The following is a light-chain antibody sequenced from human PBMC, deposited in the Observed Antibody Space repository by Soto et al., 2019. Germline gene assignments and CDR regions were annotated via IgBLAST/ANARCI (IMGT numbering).Light chain of an antibody. CDR1: SSNIGGNS. CDR2: DDN. J-gene: IGLJ1*01. Sequence: QSVLTQPPSVSGAPGQRVTISCTGSSSNIGGNSVSWYQQLPGTAPKLLIYDDNKRPSGIPDRFSGSKSGTSATLGITGFQTGDEADYYCGSRDSSLSAYVFGTGTKVTVL. CDR3: GSRDSSLSAYV. V-gene: IGLV1-51*01.